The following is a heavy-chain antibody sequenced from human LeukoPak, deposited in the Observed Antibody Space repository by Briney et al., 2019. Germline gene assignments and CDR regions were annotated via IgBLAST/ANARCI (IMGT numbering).Heavy chain of an antibody. CDR3: ARGGGSSS. D-gene: IGHD6-6*01. CDR1: GFTFSGYW. Sequence: GGSLRLSCAASGFTFSGYWMSWLRQAPGKGLEWVANIKPDGSATNYVDSVKGRFTISRDNAKNSLDLQMNSLRAEDTAVYYCARGGGSSSWGQGTLVTVSS. V-gene: IGHV3-7*01. CDR2: IKPDGSAT. J-gene: IGHJ5*02.